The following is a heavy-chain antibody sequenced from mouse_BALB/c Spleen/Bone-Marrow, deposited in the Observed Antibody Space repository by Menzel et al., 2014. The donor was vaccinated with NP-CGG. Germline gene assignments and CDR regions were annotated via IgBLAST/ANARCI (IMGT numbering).Heavy chain of an antibody. CDR3: ARLYYDYDGGAY. V-gene: IGHV5-9-2*01. J-gene: IGHJ3*01. CDR2: ISGGGSYT. D-gene: IGHD2-4*01. Sequence: EVMLVESGGGLVKPGGSLKLSCAASGFTFSSYGMSWVRQTPEKRLEWVATISGGGSYTYYPDSVKGRFTISRDNAKNNLYLQMGSLRSEDTALYYCARLYYDYDGGAYWGQGTLVTVSA. CDR1: GFTFSSYG.